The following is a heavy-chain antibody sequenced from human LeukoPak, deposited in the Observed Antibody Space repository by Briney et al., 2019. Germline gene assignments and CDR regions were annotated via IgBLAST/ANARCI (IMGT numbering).Heavy chain of an antibody. CDR3: ARLRAIAVAGFFDS. D-gene: IGHD6-19*01. V-gene: IGHV1-2*02. CDR2: INPNSGGT. J-gene: IGHJ4*02. CDR1: GYTFTGYY. Sequence: ASVKVSCKASGYTFTGYYIHWVRQAPGQGLEWMGWINPNSGGTNYAQKFQGRVTMTRDTSISTAYMELSRLRSDDTAVYYCARLRAIAVAGFFDSWGQGTLVTVSS.